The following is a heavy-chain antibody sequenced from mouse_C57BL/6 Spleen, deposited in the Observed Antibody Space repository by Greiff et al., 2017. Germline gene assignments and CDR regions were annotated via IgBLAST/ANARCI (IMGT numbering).Heavy chain of an antibody. J-gene: IGHJ2*01. CDR3: AREVYYDYDEGYFDY. CDR1: GFSLTSYG. V-gene: IGHV2-2*01. Sequence: QVQLQQSGPGLVQPSQSLSITCTVSGFSLTSYGVHWVRQSPGKGLEWLGVIWSGGSTDYNAAFISRLSISKDNSKSQVFFKMNSLQADDTAIYYCAREVYYDYDEGYFDYWGQGTTLTVSS. CDR2: IWSGGST. D-gene: IGHD2-4*01.